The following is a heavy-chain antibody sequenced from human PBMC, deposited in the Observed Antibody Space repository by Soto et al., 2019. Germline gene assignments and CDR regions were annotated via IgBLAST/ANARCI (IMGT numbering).Heavy chain of an antibody. CDR3: ARAVRLRFLEWLLPDY. Sequence: GGSLRLSCAASGFTFSSYAMSWVRQAPGKGLEWVAVIRCNGSNTYYADSVKGRFTISRDNSKNTLYLQMNSLRAEDTAVFYCARAVRLRFLEWLLPDYWGQGTLVTVSS. CDR2: IRCNGSNT. CDR1: GFTFSSYA. D-gene: IGHD3-3*01. V-gene: IGHV3-23*01. J-gene: IGHJ4*02.